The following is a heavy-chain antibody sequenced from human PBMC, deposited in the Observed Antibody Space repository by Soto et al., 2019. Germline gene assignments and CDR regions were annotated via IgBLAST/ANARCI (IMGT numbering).Heavy chain of an antibody. CDR1: GGTFSSYA. V-gene: IGHV1-69*13. CDR3: ARERLGLQDY. J-gene: IGHJ4*02. CDR2: IIPIFGTA. Sequence: AASVKVSCKASGGTFSSYAISWVRQAPGQGLEWMGGIIPIFGTANYAQKFQGRVTITADESTSTAYMELSSLRSEDTAVYYCARERLGLQDYWGQGTLVTVSS. D-gene: IGHD3-16*01.